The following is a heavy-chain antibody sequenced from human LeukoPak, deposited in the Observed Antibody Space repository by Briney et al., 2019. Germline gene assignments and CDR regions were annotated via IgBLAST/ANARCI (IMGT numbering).Heavy chain of an antibody. CDR3: AAPGSYCGGDCYYDY. V-gene: IGHV1-58*01. CDR2: IVVGSGNT. Sequence: SVKVSCKASGCTFTSSAVQWVRQARGQRLEWLGWIVVGSGNTNYAQKFQERVTITRDMSTSTAYMELSSLRSEDTAVYYCAAPGSYCGGDCYYDYWGQGTLVTVSS. J-gene: IGHJ4*02. D-gene: IGHD2-21*02. CDR1: GCTFTSSA.